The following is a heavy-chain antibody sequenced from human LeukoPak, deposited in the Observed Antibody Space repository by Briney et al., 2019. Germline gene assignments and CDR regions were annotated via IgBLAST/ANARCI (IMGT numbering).Heavy chain of an antibody. J-gene: IGHJ5*02. Sequence: SVKVPCKASGGTFSSYAISWVRQAPGQGLEWMGRIIPILGIANYAQEFQGRVTITADKSTSTAYMELNSLRSEDTAVYYCAQAGSGSYNWFDPWGQGNLVTVSS. CDR2: IIPILGIA. V-gene: IGHV1-69*04. CDR3: AQAGSGSYNWFDP. CDR1: GGTFSSYA. D-gene: IGHD1-26*01.